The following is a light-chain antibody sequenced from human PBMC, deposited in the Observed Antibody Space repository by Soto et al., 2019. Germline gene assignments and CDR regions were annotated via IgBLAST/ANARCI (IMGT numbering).Light chain of an antibody. V-gene: IGKV1-9*01. J-gene: IGKJ5*01. CDR1: QGISTF. CDR3: QQLNSYPIT. CDR2: AAS. Sequence: DIQLTQSPSFLSASVGDRVTITCRASQGISTFLAWYQLKPGKAPKLLIYAASTWQSGVPSRFSGSGSGTEFTLTISSLQPEEFATYYCQQLNSYPITFGQGTRLEIK.